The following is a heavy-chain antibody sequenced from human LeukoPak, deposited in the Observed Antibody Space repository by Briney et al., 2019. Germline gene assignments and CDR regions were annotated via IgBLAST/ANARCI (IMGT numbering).Heavy chain of an antibody. V-gene: IGHV3-23*01. CDR2: ISSSGDAT. Sequence: GGSLRLSCVGSGFTFNAYAMSWVRQRPGKGPEWVSMISSSGDATDYAESVKDRLSISRDNAKKTLYLQINDPRGDDTAIYYCAKDPRAMGRYFFDDWGQGSLVMVSS. CDR1: GFTFNAYA. D-gene: IGHD3-16*01. CDR3: AKDPRAMGRYFFDD. J-gene: IGHJ4*01.